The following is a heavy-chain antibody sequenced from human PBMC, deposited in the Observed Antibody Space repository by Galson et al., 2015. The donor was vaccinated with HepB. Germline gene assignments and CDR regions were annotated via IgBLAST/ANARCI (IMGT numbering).Heavy chain of an antibody. CDR3: AKRIERIMVTILDS. Sequence: ASGFTFSIYTMTWVRQAPGKGLEWVSSISGSGGNTYSADSVKGRFTISRDNSKNTLYLQMNSLRAEDTAVYYCAKRIERIMVTILDSWGQGTLVIVSS. CDR1: GFTFSIYT. CDR2: ISGSGGNT. J-gene: IGHJ4*02. V-gene: IGHV3-23*01. D-gene: IGHD2-8*01.